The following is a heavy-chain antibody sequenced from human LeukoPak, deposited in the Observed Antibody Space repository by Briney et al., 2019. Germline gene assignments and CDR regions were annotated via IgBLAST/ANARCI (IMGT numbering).Heavy chain of an antibody. Sequence: PGGSLRLSCAASGFTLSNYWMHWVRQAPGKGLVWVSRLHSDGTSTSYADSVRGRFTISRDNARNTLYLQVNTLRAEDTAVYYCARSGWPYYFDYWGQGTLVTVSS. CDR3: ARSGWPYYFDY. CDR2: LHSDGTST. V-gene: IGHV3-74*01. D-gene: IGHD6-25*01. CDR1: GFTLSNYW. J-gene: IGHJ4*02.